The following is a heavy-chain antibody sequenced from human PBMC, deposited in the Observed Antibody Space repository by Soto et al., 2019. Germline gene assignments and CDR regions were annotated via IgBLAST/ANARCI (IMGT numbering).Heavy chain of an antibody. J-gene: IGHJ4*02. CDR2: ISYYATTK. Sequence: QVQLVESGGGVVQPGRSLRLSCAASGFTFSTHGMHWVRQAPGKGLEWVTIISYYATTKYYADSVKGRFTISRDNSKNTLYLQMDSLSAEDTAVYYCAKGVFGLAVAVADYWGQGTLVTVSS. V-gene: IGHV3-30*18. CDR1: GFTFSTHG. CDR3: AKGVFGLAVAVADY. D-gene: IGHD6-19*01.